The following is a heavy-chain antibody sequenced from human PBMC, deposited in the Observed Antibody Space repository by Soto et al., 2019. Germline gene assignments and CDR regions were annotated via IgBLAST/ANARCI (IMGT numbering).Heavy chain of an antibody. J-gene: IGHJ6*02. V-gene: IGHV4-34*01. CDR3: ARRAAVRSFDWLAPLIYYYGIDG. CDR2: INHSGST. CDR1: GGSFSGYY. Sequence: PSETLSLTCAVYGGSFSGYYWSWIRQPPGKGLEWIGEINHSGSTNYNPSLKSRVTISVDTSKNQFSLKLSSVTAADTAVYYCARRAAVRSFDWLAPLIYYYGIDGCGQGPTVTVAS. D-gene: IGHD3-9*01.